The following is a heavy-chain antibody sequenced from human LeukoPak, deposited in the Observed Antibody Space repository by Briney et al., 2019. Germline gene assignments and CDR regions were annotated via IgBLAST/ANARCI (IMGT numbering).Heavy chain of an antibody. CDR1: GFNFHNFA. D-gene: IGHD2-2*01. V-gene: IGHV3-30*04. J-gene: IGHJ6*02. CDR3: ARDVVVVPSRYYYYYGMDV. CDR2: ISNDERNK. Sequence: GGSLRLSCEASGFNFHNFAMHWVRQAPGKGLEWVAVISNDERNKYYTDSVKGRFTISRDNSKSTVYLQMNSLRPEDTAVYYCARDVVVVPSRYYYYYGMDVWGQGTTVTVSS.